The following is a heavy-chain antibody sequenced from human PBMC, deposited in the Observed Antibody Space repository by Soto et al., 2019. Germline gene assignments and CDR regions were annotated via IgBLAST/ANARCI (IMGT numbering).Heavy chain of an antibody. CDR2: ISLYSDGT. CDR1: GYTFSNYG. J-gene: IGHJ3*02. D-gene: IGHD3-22*01. V-gene: IGHV1-18*01. Sequence: GASVKVSCKTSGYTFSNYGITWVRQAPGQPLEWLGWISLYSDGTNYAQKFQGRVSMTTDTSTTTAYMELRSLRSDDTAVYYCARGYPTMIVVVTHGAFDIWGQGTMVTVSS. CDR3: ARGYPTMIVVVTHGAFDI.